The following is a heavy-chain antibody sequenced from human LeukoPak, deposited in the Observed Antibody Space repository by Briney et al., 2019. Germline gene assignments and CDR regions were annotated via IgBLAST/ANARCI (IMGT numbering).Heavy chain of an antibody. CDR3: ARGPRGYCSSTSCYADLYYFDY. D-gene: IGHD2-2*01. CDR1: GGTFSSYA. J-gene: IGHJ4*02. CDR2: IIPIFGTA. V-gene: IGHV1-69*13. Sequence: SVKVSCKASGGTFSSYAISWVRQAPGQGLEWMGGIIPIFGTANYAQKFQGRVTITADESTSTAYMELSSLRSEDTAVYYCARGPRGYCSSTSCYADLYYFDYWGQGTLVTVSS.